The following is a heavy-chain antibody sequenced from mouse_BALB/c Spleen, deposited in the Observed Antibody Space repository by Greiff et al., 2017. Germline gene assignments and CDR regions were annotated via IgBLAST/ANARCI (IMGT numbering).Heavy chain of an antibody. D-gene: IGHD1-2*01. CDR2: IDPSDSYT. V-gene: IGHV1-69*02. Sequence: QVQLQQPGAELVKPGASVKLSCKASGYTFTSYWMHWVKQRPGQGLEWIGEIDPSDSYTNYNQKFKGKATLTVDKSSSTAYMQLSSLTSEDSAVYYCARWTTAMYYFDYWGQGTTLTVSS. J-gene: IGHJ2*01. CDR3: ARWTTAMYYFDY. CDR1: GYTFTSYW.